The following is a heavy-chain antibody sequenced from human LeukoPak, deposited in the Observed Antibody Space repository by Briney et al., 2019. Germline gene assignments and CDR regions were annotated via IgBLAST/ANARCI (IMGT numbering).Heavy chain of an antibody. V-gene: IGHV3-74*01. CDR2: INSDGSST. D-gene: IGHD3-16*01. Sequence: GGSLRLSYATSGFTFSSYWMHWVRQAPGKGLVWVSRINSDGSSTSYADSVKGRFTISRDNAKNTLYLQMNSLRAEDTAVYYCARGPHVSVLGEYYFDYWGQGTLVTVSS. CDR1: GFTFSSYW. J-gene: IGHJ4*02. CDR3: ARGPHVSVLGEYYFDY.